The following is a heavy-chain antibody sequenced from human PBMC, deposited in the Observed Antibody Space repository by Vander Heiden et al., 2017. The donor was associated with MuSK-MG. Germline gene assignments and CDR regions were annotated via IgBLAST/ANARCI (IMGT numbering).Heavy chain of an antibody. D-gene: IGHD6-13*01. J-gene: IGHJ4*02. CDR1: GYSISRGYY. V-gene: IGHV4-38-2*01. Sequence: QVQLQESGPGLVKPSGTLSLTCRVPGYSISRGYYWGWIRQPPGKGLEWIGNIYHSGSTSYNLSLRSRVTISVDTSKNQFSLKLSSVTAADTAVYYCARHLGYGNNWSPIDYWGQGTLVTVSS. CDR2: IYHSGST. CDR3: ARHLGYGNNWSPIDY.